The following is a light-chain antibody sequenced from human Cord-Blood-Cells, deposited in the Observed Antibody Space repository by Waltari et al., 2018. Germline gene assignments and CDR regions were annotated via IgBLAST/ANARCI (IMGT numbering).Light chain of an antibody. V-gene: IGKV3-11*01. Sequence: EIVLPQSPATLPLSPGDRAPLPCRASQSVSSYLAWYQQKPGQAPRLLIYVASNRPTGIPARFSGSGSGTDFTLTISSLEPEDFAVYYCQQRSNWPPYTFGQGTKLEIK. CDR1: QSVSSY. CDR3: QQRSNWPPYT. J-gene: IGKJ2*01. CDR2: VAS.